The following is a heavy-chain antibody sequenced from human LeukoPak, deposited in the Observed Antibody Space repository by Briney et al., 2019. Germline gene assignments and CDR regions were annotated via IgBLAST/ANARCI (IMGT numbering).Heavy chain of an antibody. CDR1: GYTFTGYY. CDR3: ARVGDIVVVPYH. D-gene: IGHD2-2*01. V-gene: IGHV1-2*02. Sequence: ASVKVSXKASGYTFTGYYMHWVRQAPGQGLEWMGWINPNSGGTNYAQKFQGRVTMTRDTSISTAYMELSRLRSDDTAVYYCARVGDIVVVPYHWGQGTLVTVSS. J-gene: IGHJ4*02. CDR2: INPNSGGT.